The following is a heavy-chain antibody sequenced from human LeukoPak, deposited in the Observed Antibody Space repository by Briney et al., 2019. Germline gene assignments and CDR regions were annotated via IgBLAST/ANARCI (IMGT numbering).Heavy chain of an antibody. V-gene: IGHV3-7*01. J-gene: IGHJ5*02. CDR1: GFTFSSYW. D-gene: IGHD3-10*01. CDR2: IKQDGTVK. Sequence: PGGSLRLSCVASGFTFSSYWMSWVRRAPGEGLEWVANIKQDGTVKNYVDSVKGRFTISRDNAKNSLYLQMNSLRAEDTAVYYCARERGSGSYHPFDPWGQGTLATVSS. CDR3: ARERGSGSYHPFDP.